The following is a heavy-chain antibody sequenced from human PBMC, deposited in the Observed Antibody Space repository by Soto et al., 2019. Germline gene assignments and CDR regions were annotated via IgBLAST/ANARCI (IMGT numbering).Heavy chain of an antibody. CDR2: ISGSGGST. CDR3: AKDRRGFITMVRGAPKGGWFDP. CDR1: GFTFSSYA. V-gene: IGHV3-23*01. D-gene: IGHD3-10*01. Sequence: EVQLLESGGGLVQPGGSLRLSCAASGFTFSSYAMSWVRQAPGKGLEWVSAISGSGGSTYYADSVKGRFTISRDNSKNTLYLQMNSLRAEDTAVYYCAKDRRGFITMVRGAPKGGWFDPWGQGTLVTVSS. J-gene: IGHJ5*02.